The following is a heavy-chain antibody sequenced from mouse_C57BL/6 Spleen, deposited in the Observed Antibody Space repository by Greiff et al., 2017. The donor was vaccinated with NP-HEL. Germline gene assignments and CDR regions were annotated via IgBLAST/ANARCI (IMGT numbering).Heavy chain of an antibody. CDR2: IRNNANNHAT. Sequence: EVKVEESGGGLVQPGGSMKLSCAASGFTFSDAWMDWVRQSPEKGLEWVAEIRNNANNHATYYAESVQGRFTISRDDSKSRVYLQMNSLRAEDTGIYYCTGYYGPFAYWGQGTLVTVSA. D-gene: IGHD1-1*01. CDR3: TGYYGPFAY. CDR1: GFTFSDAW. V-gene: IGHV6-6*01. J-gene: IGHJ3*01.